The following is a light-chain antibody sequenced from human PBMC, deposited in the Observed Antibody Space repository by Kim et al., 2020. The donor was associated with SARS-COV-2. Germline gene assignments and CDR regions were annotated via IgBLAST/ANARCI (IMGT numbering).Light chain of an antibody. CDR3: QQYGSSPRT. V-gene: IGKV3-20*01. CDR1: QSVSNNY. Sequence: LSPGKSATLPCRASQSVSNNYLGWYQQKPGQAPRLLIYGASSRTTGIPDRFSGSGSGTDFTLTISRLEPEDYAVYYCQQYGSSPRTFGQGTKLEI. CDR2: GAS. J-gene: IGKJ2*01.